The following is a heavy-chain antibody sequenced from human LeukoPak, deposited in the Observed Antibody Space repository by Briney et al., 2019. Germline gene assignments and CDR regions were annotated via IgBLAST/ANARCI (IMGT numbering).Heavy chain of an antibody. CDR3: VRKQTPLGNFDS. CDR1: GFTFSSYA. Sequence: PGGSLRLSCAASGFTFSSYAMSWVRQAPGKGLEWVSAISGSGGSTYYADSVKGRFTISRDNSKNTLYLQMNSLRAEDTAVYYCVRKQTPLGNFDSWAREPWSPSHQ. J-gene: IGHJ4*02. V-gene: IGHV3-23*01. D-gene: IGHD1-26*01. CDR2: ISGSGGST.